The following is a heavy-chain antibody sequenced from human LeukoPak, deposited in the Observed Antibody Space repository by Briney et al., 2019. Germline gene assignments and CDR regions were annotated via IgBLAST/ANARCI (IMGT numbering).Heavy chain of an antibody. D-gene: IGHD2-21*02. CDR2: ISAYNGNT. CDR3: ARGLLFSSYFDY. CDR1: GYTFTGYY. Sequence: ASVKVSCKASGYTFTGYYMHWVRQAPGQGLEWMGWISAYNGNTNYAQKLQGRVTMTTDTSTSTAYMELRSLRSDDTAVYYCARGLLFSSYFDYWGQGTLVTVSS. V-gene: IGHV1-18*04. J-gene: IGHJ4*02.